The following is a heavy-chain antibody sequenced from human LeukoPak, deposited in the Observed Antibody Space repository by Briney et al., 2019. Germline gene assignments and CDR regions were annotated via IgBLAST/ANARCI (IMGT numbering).Heavy chain of an antibody. Sequence: PGGSLRLSCAASGLTFSSYAMHWVRQAPGKGLEWVAVISYDGSNKYYADSVKGRFSISRDNSKNKLYLQMNSLRAEDTAVYYCASLWELLNAFDIWGQGTMVTVSS. J-gene: IGHJ3*02. V-gene: IGHV3-30-3*01. CDR2: ISYDGSNK. CDR1: GLTFSSYA. CDR3: ASLWELLNAFDI. D-gene: IGHD1-26*01.